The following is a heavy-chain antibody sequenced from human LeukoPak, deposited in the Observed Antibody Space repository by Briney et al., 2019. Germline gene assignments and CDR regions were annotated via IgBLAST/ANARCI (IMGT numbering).Heavy chain of an antibody. D-gene: IGHD5-18*01. CDR2: IDPSDSYT. J-gene: IGHJ4*02. V-gene: IGHV5-10-1*01. CDR1: GYSFTSYW. Sequence: GESLKISCKGSGYSFTSYWISWVRQMPGKGLEWMGRIDPSDSYTNYNPSFQGHVTISADKSINTAYLQWSSLKASDTAMYYCATGPDTANLLYYFDYWGQGTLVSVSS. CDR3: ATGPDTANLLYYFDY.